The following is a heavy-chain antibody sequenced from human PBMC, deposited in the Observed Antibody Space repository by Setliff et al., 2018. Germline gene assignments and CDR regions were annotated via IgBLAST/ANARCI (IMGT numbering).Heavy chain of an antibody. CDR3: ARGRGPDIVVTIPGDY. Sequence: GASVKVSCKTSGYNFITLGINWVRQAPGQGLEWVGWISPYSGKTDYAQKFQGRVIMTIDSSTTTAYMELKNLRSDDTAVYFCARGRGPDIVVTIPGDYWGQGTQVTVSS. CDR1: GYNFITLG. D-gene: IGHD2-15*01. V-gene: IGHV1-18*01. J-gene: IGHJ4*02. CDR2: ISPYSGKT.